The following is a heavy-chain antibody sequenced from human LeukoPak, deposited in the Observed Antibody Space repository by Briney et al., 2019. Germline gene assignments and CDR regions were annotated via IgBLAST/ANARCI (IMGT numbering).Heavy chain of an antibody. CDR3: AHSYYDSSGYYFAHDY. CDR1: GFSLSTSGVG. D-gene: IGHD3-22*01. J-gene: IGHJ4*02. CDR2: IYWNDDK. V-gene: IGHV2-5*01. Sequence: SGPTLVKPTQTLTLTCTFSGFSLSTSGVGVGWIRRPPGKALEWLALIYWNDDKRYSPSLKSRLTITKDTSKNQVVLTMTNMDPVDTATYYCAHSYYDSSGYYFAHDYWGQGTLVTVSS.